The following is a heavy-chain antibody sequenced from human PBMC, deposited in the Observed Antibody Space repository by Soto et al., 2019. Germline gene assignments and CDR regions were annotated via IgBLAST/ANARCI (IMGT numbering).Heavy chain of an antibody. V-gene: IGHV1-18*01. CDR2: ISAYNGNT. D-gene: IGHD6-19*01. Sequence: ASVKVSCKASGYTFTSYGISWVRQAPGQGPEWMGWISAYNGNTNYAQKLQGRVTMTTDTSTSTAYMELRSLRSDDTAVYYCARDKAVAGINDAFDIWGQGTMVTVSS. J-gene: IGHJ3*02. CDR3: ARDKAVAGINDAFDI. CDR1: GYTFTSYG.